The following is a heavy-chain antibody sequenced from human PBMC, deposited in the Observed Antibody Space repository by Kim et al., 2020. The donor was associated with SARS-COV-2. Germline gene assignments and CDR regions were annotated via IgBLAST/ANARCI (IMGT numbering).Heavy chain of an antibody. V-gene: IGHV3-15*01. D-gene: IGHD2-15*01. CDR1: GFTFSNAW. CDR3: TTEGYCSGGSCPQSFDTDV. J-gene: IGHJ6*02. CDR2: IKSTTDGGTT. Sequence: GGSLRLSCAASGFTFSNAWMSWVRQAPGKGLEWVGRIKSTTDGGTTDYAAPVKGRFTISRDDSKNTLYLQMNSLKTEDTAVYYCTTEGYCSGGSCPQSFDTDVWGQGPTVTVSS.